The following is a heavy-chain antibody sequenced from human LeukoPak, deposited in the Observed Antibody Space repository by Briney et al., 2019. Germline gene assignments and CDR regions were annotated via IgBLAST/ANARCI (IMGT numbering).Heavy chain of an antibody. CDR1: GFTFSSYG. V-gene: IGHV3-23*01. CDR2: ISDSGGAT. Sequence: GGSLRLSCAASGFTFSSYGMSWVRQSPGKGLEWVSAISDSGGATNCAGSVKGRFTTSRDNSEKTLYLQMNSLRVEDTAVYYCAKRSCGGGSCNFDYWGQGTVVTVSS. D-gene: IGHD2-15*01. J-gene: IGHJ4*02. CDR3: AKRSCGGGSCNFDY.